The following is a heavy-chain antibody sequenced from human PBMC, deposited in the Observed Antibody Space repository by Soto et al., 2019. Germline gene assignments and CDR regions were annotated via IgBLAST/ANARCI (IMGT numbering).Heavy chain of an antibody. CDR2: INSDGSST. CDR1: GFTFSSYW. J-gene: IGHJ4*02. CDR3: ARGDPIVVEAATWVWGLDY. D-gene: IGHD2-15*01. V-gene: IGHV3-74*01. Sequence: GGSLRLSCAASGFTFSSYWMHWVRQAPGKGLVWVSRINSDGSSTSYADSVKGRFTISRDNAKNTLYLQMNSLRVEDTAVYYCARGDPIVVEAATWVWGLDYWGQGTLVTVSS.